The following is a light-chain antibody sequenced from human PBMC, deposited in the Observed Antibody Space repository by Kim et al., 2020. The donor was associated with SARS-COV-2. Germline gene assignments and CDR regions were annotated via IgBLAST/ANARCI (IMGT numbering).Light chain of an antibody. CDR3: QQSNSYPIT. CDR2: DAS. V-gene: IGKV1-13*02. J-gene: IGKJ5*01. CDR1: QGMTNT. Sequence: SASIGDRVTITCRASQGMTNTLVWYQQKPGRAPNLLIYDASRLESGVPSRFSGSGSGTDFTLTISSLQPEDFATYYCQQSNSYPITFGQGTRLEIK.